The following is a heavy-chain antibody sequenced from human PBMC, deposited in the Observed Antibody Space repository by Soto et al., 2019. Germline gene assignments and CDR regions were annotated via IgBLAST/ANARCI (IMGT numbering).Heavy chain of an antibody. V-gene: IGHV3-48*01. Sequence: GGSLRLSCAASGFTFSSYSMNWVRQAPGKGLEWVSYISSSSSTIYYADSVKGRFAISRDNAKNSLYLQMNSLRAEDTAVYYCARHPERIAQIGWFDPWGQGT. CDR2: ISSSSSTI. J-gene: IGHJ5*02. CDR3: ARHPERIAQIGWFDP. D-gene: IGHD6-13*01. CDR1: GFTFSSYS.